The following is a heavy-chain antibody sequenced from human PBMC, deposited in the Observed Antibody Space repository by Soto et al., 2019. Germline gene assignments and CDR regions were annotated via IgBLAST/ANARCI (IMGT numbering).Heavy chain of an antibody. CDR1: GYTFTTYW. CDR2: IYPGESDT. V-gene: IGHV5-51*01. D-gene: IGHD3-9*01. J-gene: IGHJ3*02. Sequence: PGESLEISCKGSGYTFTTYWIGGVRQMPGKGLEWMGIIYPGESDTRYNPPFRGRVTISAAKSISTAYLQWSSLKASDTAMYYCATDLTGYSHDAFDIWGQGTLVTVSS. CDR3: ATDLTGYSHDAFDI.